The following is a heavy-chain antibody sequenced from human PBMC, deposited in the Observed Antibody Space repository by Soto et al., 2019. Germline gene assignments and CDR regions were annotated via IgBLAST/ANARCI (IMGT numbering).Heavy chain of an antibody. CDR2: ISGYNGNT. V-gene: IGHV1-18*04. Sequence: QVQLVQSGAEVKKPGASVKVSCKASGYTFTSYGVSWVRQAPGQGLEWMGWISGYNGNTNYAQKLQGRVTMTTDTTTSTVYRELRSLRSDDTAVYYCARAGKYYYGSGRPYYYGMDVWGQGITVTVSS. D-gene: IGHD3-10*01. CDR3: ARAGKYYYGSGRPYYYGMDV. J-gene: IGHJ6*02. CDR1: GYTFTSYG.